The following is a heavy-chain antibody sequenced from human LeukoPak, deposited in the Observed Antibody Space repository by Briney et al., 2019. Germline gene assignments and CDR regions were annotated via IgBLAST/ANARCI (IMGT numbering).Heavy chain of an antibody. CDR2: ISYDGSNK. V-gene: IGHV3-30-3*01. J-gene: IGHJ4*02. D-gene: IGHD3-22*01. CDR3: ARAYDSSGYYVY. CDR1: GFTFSGYA. Sequence: GGSLRLSCAASGFTFSGYAMHWVRQAPGKGLEWVAVISYDGSNKYYADSVKGRFTISRDNSKNTLYLQMNSLRAEDTAVYYCARAYDSSGYYVYWGQGTLVTVSS.